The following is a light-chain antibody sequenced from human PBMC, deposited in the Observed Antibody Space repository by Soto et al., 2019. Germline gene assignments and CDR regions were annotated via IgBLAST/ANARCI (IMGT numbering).Light chain of an antibody. CDR3: QQYDNLPLT. V-gene: IGKV1-27*01. CDR1: QGISTY. J-gene: IGKJ4*01. Sequence: DIQMTQSPSSLSASVGDRVTITCRASQGISTYLAWYQQKPGKVPYLLIYGASTLQSGVPSRFSGSGSGTDFSLTISSLHPEDVATYYCQQYDNLPLTFGGGTKVEIK. CDR2: GAS.